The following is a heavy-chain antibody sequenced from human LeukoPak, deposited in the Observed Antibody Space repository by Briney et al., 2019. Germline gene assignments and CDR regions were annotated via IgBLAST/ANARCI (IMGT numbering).Heavy chain of an antibody. J-gene: IGHJ4*02. CDR3: ARGLVLRYFDWRLGVGPYYFDY. CDR1: GGTFSSYA. V-gene: IGHV1-8*02. CDR2: MNPNSGNT. D-gene: IGHD3-9*01. Sequence: ASVKVSCKASGGTFSSYAISWVRQATGQGLEWMGWMNPNSGNTGYAQKFQGRVTMTRNTSISTAYMELSSLRSEDTAVYYCARGLVLRYFDWRLGVGPYYFDYWGQGTLVTVSS.